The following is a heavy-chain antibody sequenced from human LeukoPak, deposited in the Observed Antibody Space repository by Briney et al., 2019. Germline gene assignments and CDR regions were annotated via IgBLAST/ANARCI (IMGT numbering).Heavy chain of an antibody. CDR2: INPNSGGT. Sequence: AAVKVSCKASGYTFTGYYMHWVRQAPGQGLEWMGRINPNSGGTNYAQKFQGRVTMTRDTSISTAYMELSRLRSDDTAVYYCARGAYGSGSYYSNWFDPWGRGTLVTVSS. D-gene: IGHD3-10*01. CDR1: GYTFTGYY. CDR3: ARGAYGSGSYYSNWFDP. V-gene: IGHV1-2*06. J-gene: IGHJ5*02.